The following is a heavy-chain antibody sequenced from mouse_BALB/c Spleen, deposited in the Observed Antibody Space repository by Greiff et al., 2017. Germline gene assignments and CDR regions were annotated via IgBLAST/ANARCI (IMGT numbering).Heavy chain of an antibody. V-gene: IGHV5-6*01. CDR3: ARQGGSTMITTGYAMDY. CDR1: GFTFSSYG. Sequence: EVKLVESGGDLVKPGGSPKLSCAASGFTFSSYGMSWVRQTPDKRLEWVATISSGGSYTYYPDSVKGRFTISRDNAKNTLYLQMSSLKSEDTAMYYCARQGGSTMITTGYAMDYWGQGTSVTVSS. D-gene: IGHD2-4*01. J-gene: IGHJ4*01. CDR2: ISSGGSYT.